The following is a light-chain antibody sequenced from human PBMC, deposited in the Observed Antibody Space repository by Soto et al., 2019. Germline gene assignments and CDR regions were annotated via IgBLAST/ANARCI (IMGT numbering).Light chain of an antibody. J-gene: IGLJ1*01. CDR2: DVS. V-gene: IGLV2-14*01. CDR1: SSDFGGYNY. Sequence: QSVLTQPASVSGSPGQSITISCTGTSSDFGGYNYVSWYQQHPGKAPKLMIYDVSNRPSGVSNRFSGSKSGNTASLTISGLQAEDKADYYCSSYTSSSTLRVFGTGTKVTVL. CDR3: SSYTSSSTLRV.